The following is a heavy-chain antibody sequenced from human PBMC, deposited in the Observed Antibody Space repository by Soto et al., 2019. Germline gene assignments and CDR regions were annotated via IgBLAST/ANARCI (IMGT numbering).Heavy chain of an antibody. Sequence: SETLSLTCTVSGGSISSYYWSWIRQPPGKGLEWIGYIHYSGSTNYNPSLKSRVTISVDTSRNQFSLKLSSVTAADTAVYYCARVDEQWLVLFDYWGQGTLVTVSS. D-gene: IGHD6-19*01. V-gene: IGHV4-59*01. CDR1: GGSISSYY. CDR3: ARVDEQWLVLFDY. J-gene: IGHJ4*02. CDR2: IHYSGST.